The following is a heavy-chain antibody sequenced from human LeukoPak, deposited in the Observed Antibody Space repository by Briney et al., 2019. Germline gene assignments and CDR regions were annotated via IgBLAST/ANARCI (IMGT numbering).Heavy chain of an antibody. Sequence: GASVKVSCKASGYTFTSYYMHWVRQAPGQGLEWMGIINSSGGSTSYAQKFQGRVTMTRDTSTSTVYMELSSLRSEETAVYYCARDFAVKQWLDSGPYDAFDIWGQGSMVTVSS. J-gene: IGHJ3*02. CDR3: ARDFAVKQWLDSGPYDAFDI. CDR2: INSSGGST. CDR1: GYTFTSYY. D-gene: IGHD6-19*01. V-gene: IGHV1-46*01.